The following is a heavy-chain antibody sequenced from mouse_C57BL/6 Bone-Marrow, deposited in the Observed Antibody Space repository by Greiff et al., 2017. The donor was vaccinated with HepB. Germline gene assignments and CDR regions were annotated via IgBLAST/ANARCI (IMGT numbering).Heavy chain of an antibody. J-gene: IGHJ4*01. CDR1: GFTFSDYY. Sequence: EVQGVESGGGLVQPGGSLKLSCAASGFTFSDYYMYWVRQTPEKRLEWVAYISNGGGSTYYPDTVKGRFTISRDNAKNTLYLQMSRLKSEDTAMYYCARHPYYGIAMDYWGQGTSVTVSS. V-gene: IGHV5-12*01. D-gene: IGHD1-1*01. CDR2: ISNGGGST. CDR3: ARHPYYGIAMDY.